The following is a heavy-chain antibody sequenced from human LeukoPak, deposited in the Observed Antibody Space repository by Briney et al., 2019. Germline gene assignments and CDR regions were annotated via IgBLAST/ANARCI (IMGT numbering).Heavy chain of an antibody. J-gene: IGHJ6*02. Sequence: PGGSLRLSCAASGFTFSSYAMHWVRQAPGKGLEWVAVISYDGSNKYYADSVKGRFTISRDNSKNTLYLQMNSLRAEDTAVYYCARFPPGIAAAGNYYYYGMDVWGQGTTVTVSS. V-gene: IGHV3-30*04. CDR2: ISYDGSNK. CDR3: ARFPPGIAAAGNYYYYGMDV. CDR1: GFTFSSYA. D-gene: IGHD6-13*01.